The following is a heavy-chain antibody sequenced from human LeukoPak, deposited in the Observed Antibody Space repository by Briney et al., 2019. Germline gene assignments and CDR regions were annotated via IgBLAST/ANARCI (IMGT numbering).Heavy chain of an antibody. CDR3: ALIQLWSYGQGFFDY. D-gene: IGHD5-18*01. Sequence: SETLSLTCTVSGGSTSSSSYYWGWIRQPPGKGLEWIGSIYYSGSTYYNPSLKSRVTISVDTSKNQFSLKLSSVTAADTAVYYCALIQLWSYGQGFFDYWGQGTLVTVSS. J-gene: IGHJ4*02. CDR1: GGSTSSSSYY. V-gene: IGHV4-39*07. CDR2: IYYSGST.